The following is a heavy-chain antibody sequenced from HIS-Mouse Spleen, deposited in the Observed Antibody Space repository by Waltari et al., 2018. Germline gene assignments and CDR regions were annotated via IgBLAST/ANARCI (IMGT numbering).Heavy chain of an antibody. V-gene: IGHV1-2*02. CDR1: GYTFTGYY. J-gene: IGHJ3*02. D-gene: IGHD1-26*01. Sequence: QVQLVQSGAEVKKPGASVKVSCKASGYTFTGYYMHWVRQAPGKGLEWMGGINPNSGGTNYAQKFKGRVTMTRDTSISTAYMELSRLRSDDTAVYYCASGESGSYYPGHAFDIWGQGTMVTVSS. CDR3: ASGESGSYYPGHAFDI. CDR2: INPNSGGT.